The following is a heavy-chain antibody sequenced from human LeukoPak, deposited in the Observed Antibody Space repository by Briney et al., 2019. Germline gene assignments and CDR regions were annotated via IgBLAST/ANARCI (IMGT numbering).Heavy chain of an antibody. V-gene: IGHV4-4*07. CDR3: ARDYYDSSGYPYYYYYYMDV. D-gene: IGHD3-22*01. J-gene: IGHJ6*03. Sequence: KPSETLSLTCTVSGGSISSYYWSWIRQPAGKGLEWIGRIYTSGSTNYNPSLKSRVTMSVDTSKNQFSLKLSSVTAADTAVYYCARDYYDSSGYPYYYYYYMDVWGKGTTATVSS. CDR2: IYTSGST. CDR1: GGSISSYY.